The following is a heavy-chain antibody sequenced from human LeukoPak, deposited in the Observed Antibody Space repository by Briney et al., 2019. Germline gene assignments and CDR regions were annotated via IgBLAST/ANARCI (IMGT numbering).Heavy chain of an antibody. CDR2: FDPEDGET. D-gene: IGHD3-22*01. CDR3: ATDLSYYDSSGYVFDY. CDR1: GYTLTELS. V-gene: IGHV1-24*01. Sequence: GASVKVSCKVSGYTLTELSMHWVRQAPGKGLEWMGGFDPEDGETIYAQKFQGRVTMTEDASTDTAYMELSSLRSEDTAVYYCATDLSYYDSSGYVFDYWGQGTLVTVSS. J-gene: IGHJ4*02.